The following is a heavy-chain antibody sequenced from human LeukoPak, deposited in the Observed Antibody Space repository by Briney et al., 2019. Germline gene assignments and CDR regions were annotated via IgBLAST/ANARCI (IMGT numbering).Heavy chain of an antibody. CDR2: IKSKSDGETI. CDR3: TTDMDR. CDR1: GFTFSNAC. Sequence: GGSLRLSCTASGFTFSNACMSWVRQAPGKGLEWVGRIKSKSDGETIVYAAPVQGRFSISRDDSKNTLYLQMNSLKTEDTAVYYCTTDMDRWGQGTLVIVSS. V-gene: IGHV3-15*01. J-gene: IGHJ5*02.